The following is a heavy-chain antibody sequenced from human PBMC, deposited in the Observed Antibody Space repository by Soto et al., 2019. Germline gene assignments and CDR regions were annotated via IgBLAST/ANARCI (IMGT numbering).Heavy chain of an antibody. Sequence: KASETLSLTCTVSGGSISSYYWSWIRQPPGKGLEWIGYIYYSGSTNYNPSLKSRVTISVDTSKNQFSLKLSSVTAADTAVYHCARGPGGDSSSFYYYYYYMDVWGKGTTVTVSS. CDR2: IYYSGST. J-gene: IGHJ6*03. V-gene: IGHV4-59*01. CDR1: GGSISSYY. CDR3: ARGPGGDSSSFYYYYYYMDV. D-gene: IGHD6-6*01.